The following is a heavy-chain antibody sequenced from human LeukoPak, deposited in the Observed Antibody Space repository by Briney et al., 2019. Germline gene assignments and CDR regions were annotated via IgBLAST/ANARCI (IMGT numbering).Heavy chain of an antibody. V-gene: IGHV1-24*01. D-gene: IGHD6-13*01. Sequence: ASVKVSCKVSGYTLTELSMHWVRQAPAKGLEWMGGFDPEDGETIYAQKFQGRVTMTEDTSTDTAYMELSSLRSEDTAVYYCTLAAADGNHWFDPWGQGTLVTVSS. CDR1: GYTLTELS. J-gene: IGHJ5*02. CDR2: FDPEDGET. CDR3: TLAAADGNHWFDP.